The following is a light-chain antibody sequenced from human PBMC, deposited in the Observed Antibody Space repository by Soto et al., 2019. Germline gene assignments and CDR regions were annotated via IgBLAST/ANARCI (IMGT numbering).Light chain of an antibody. V-gene: IGKV1-27*01. J-gene: IGKJ1*01. Sequence: DIQMTQSPSSLSASVGDRVTITCRASQGISNHLAWYQQKPGKVPMLLIYAAFTLQSGVPSRFSGGGSGTDFTLTISSLQPEDVATYYCQKYSSAPQTFGQGTKVDI. CDR1: QGISNH. CDR3: QKYSSAPQT. CDR2: AAF.